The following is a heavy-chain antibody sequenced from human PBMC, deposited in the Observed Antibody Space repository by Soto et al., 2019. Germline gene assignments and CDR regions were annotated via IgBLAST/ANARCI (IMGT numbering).Heavy chain of an antibody. V-gene: IGHV4-59*08. CDR3: VQHRDGAGATCYSGEFDP. Sequence: QVQLQESGPGLVKPSETLSLTCTVSGGSITNYYWSWIRQPPGKGLEWIGYIYYSGRTSYNPSLTRRVTISVDTSHNQFSLNLNAVTAADTAIYYCVQHRDGAGATCYSGEFDPWGQGTLVTVSS. D-gene: IGHD2-15*01. J-gene: IGHJ5*02. CDR2: IYYSGRT. CDR1: GGSITNYY.